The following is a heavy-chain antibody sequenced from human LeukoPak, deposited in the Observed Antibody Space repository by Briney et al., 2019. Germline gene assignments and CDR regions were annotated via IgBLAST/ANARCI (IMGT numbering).Heavy chain of an antibody. J-gene: IGHJ4*02. V-gene: IGHV4-30-2*01. CDR2: IYQTGST. Sequence: NASETLSLTSTVSGGSISSGGYYWSWVRQPPGQGLEWIGYIYQTGSTYYNSSLKSRVTISVDRSKNQFSLKLSSVTAADTAVYYCARGSTVTTHWHYWGQGIPVTVS. CDR1: GGSISSGGYY. CDR3: ARGSTVTTHWHY. D-gene: IGHD4-17*01.